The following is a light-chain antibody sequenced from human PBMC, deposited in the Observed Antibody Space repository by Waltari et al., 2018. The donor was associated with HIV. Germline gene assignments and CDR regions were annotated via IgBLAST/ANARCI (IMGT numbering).Light chain of an antibody. J-gene: IGLJ3*02. V-gene: IGLV2-23*01. CDR1: SSDVGTDHI. Sequence: QSALTQPASASGSPGQSITISCTGSSSDVGTDHIVSWYQQHPGKAPKLMIYEGINRPSGISNRFSGSKSGNTASLTISGLQAEDEADYYCCSYAGSSNWVFGGGTKLTVL. CDR2: EGI. CDR3: CSYAGSSNWV.